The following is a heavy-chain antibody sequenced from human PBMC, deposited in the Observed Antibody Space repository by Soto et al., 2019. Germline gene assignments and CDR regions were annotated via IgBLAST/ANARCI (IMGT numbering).Heavy chain of an antibody. CDR3: ARDGAVAGDSNFDY. J-gene: IGHJ4*02. V-gene: IGHV1-3*01. Sequence: QVQLVQSGAEVKKPGASVKVSCKASGYTFSSYAMHWVRQAPGQRLEWMGWINAGNGNTKYSQKFQGRVTITRDTSASTAYMELSSLRSEDTXXXYCARDGAVAGDSNFDYWGQGTLVTVSX. CDR2: INAGNGNT. D-gene: IGHD6-19*01. CDR1: GYTFSSYA.